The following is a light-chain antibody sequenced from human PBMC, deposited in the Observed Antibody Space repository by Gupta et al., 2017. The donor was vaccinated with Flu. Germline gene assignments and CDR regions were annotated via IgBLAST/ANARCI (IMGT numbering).Light chain of an antibody. CDR1: QTLDNN. Sequence: ATLSVSPGERATLSCRASQTLDNNLAWYQQKPGQPPRLLIYGASIRATGVPARFSGSGSGTEFTLTISSLQSEDFAVFYCQQYNNWPPYTFGQGTKLEI. CDR3: QQYNNWPPYT. V-gene: IGKV3-15*01. CDR2: GAS. J-gene: IGKJ2*01.